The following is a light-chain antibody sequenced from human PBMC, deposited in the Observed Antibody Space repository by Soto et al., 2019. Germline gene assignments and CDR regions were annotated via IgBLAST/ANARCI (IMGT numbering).Light chain of an antibody. V-gene: IGKV3D-15*01. CDR3: QQYLDPLLT. CDR1: QSVSRR. Sequence: DIVMTQSPDSLAVSLGERATLSCRASQSVSRRLAWYQQRPGQSPRLLIYAASSRATGIPDRFSGRGSGTDFTLTISGLRAEDVAVYYCQQYLDPLLTFGGGTKVDIK. J-gene: IGKJ4*01. CDR2: AAS.